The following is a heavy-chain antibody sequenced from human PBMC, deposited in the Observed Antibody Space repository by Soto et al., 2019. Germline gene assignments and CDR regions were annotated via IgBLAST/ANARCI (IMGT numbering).Heavy chain of an antibody. J-gene: IGHJ4*02. CDR1: GYTFTGYY. CDR3: ARKATVGSATAFDY. D-gene: IGHD4-17*01. CDR2: INPNSGGT. V-gene: IGHV1-2*04. Sequence: ASVKVSFKASGYTFTGYYMHWVRQAPGQGLEWMGWINPNSGGTNYAQKFQGWVTMTRDTSISTAYMELSRLRSDDTAVYYCARKATVGSATAFDYWGQGTLVTVSS.